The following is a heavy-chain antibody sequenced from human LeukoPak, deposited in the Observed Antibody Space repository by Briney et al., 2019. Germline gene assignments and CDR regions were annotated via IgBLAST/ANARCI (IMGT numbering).Heavy chain of an antibody. CDR2: IKSKTDGGTT. Sequence: PGGSLRLSCAASGFTFSNAWMSWVRQAPGKGLEWVGRIKSKTDGGTTDYAAPVKGRFTISRDDSKNTLYLQMNSLRAEDTAVYYCAKGATGLRIVGDDWGQGTLVAVSS. J-gene: IGHJ4*02. V-gene: IGHV3-15*01. CDR3: AKGATGLRIVGDD. CDR1: GFTFSNAW. D-gene: IGHD2-15*01.